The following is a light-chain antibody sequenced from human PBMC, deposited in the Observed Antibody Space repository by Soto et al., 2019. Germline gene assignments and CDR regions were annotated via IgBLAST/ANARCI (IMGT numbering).Light chain of an antibody. CDR3: QQSFSSSWT. CDR1: QSISNY. J-gene: IGKJ1*01. CDR2: AAS. Sequence: DIQMTQSPASLSAAIGDRVIITCRASQSISNYLNWYQHKPGRAPKFLIYAASSLQSGVPSRFSGSGSGTDFTRTISSLQREDFGTYFCQQSFSSSWTFGQGTKVE. V-gene: IGKV1-39*01.